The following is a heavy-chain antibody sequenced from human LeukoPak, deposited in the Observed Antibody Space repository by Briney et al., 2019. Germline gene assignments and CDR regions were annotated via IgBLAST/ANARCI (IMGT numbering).Heavy chain of an antibody. Sequence: GESLEISCKGSGYTFTSYWVGWVRQMPGKGLEWMGIIYPGDSDTRYSPSFQGQVTISADKSISTAYLQWNSLKASDTAMYYCARLGSSAWYADYWGQGTLVTVSS. CDR2: IYPGDSDT. J-gene: IGHJ4*02. D-gene: IGHD6-19*01. CDR1: GYTFTSYW. V-gene: IGHV5-51*01. CDR3: ARLGSSAWYADY.